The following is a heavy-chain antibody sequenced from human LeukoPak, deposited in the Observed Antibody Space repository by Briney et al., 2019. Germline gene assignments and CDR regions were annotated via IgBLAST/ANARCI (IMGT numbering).Heavy chain of an antibody. V-gene: IGHV4-38-2*02. CDR3: ARQTRYFDY. J-gene: IGHJ4*02. CDR1: GYSISSGYY. Sequence: SETLSLTCTVSGYSISSGYYWGWIRQPPGKGLEWIGSIYHSGNTYYNPSLKSRVTISVDTSKNQFSLKLSSVTAADTAVYYCARQTRYFDYWGQGTLVTVSS. CDR2: IYHSGNT.